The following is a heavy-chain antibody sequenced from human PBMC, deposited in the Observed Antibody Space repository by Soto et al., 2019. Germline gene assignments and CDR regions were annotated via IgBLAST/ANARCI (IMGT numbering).Heavy chain of an antibody. J-gene: IGHJ3*02. CDR2: IYHSGST. CDR3: ARTPDI. V-gene: IGHV4-30-2*01. CDR1: GGSLRGGGYS. Sequence: SENRSLTSGVSGGSLRGGGYSWSWIRQPPGKGLEWIGYIYHSGSTYYNPSLKSRVTISVDRSKNQFSLKLSSVTAADTAVYYCARTPDIWGQGTMVT.